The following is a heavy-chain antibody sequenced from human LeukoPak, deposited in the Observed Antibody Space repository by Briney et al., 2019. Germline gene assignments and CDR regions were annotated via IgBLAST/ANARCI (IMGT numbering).Heavy chain of an antibody. V-gene: IGHV3-74*01. CDR3: VGSDYFDY. Sequence: GGSLRLSCAASGFTFSRYWMHWVRQAPGKGLVWVSRIKSDGSSTSYADSVKGRFTISRDNAKNTLYLQMNSLSAEDTAVYYCVGSDYFDYWGQGTLVTVSS. J-gene: IGHJ4*02. CDR1: GFTFSRYW. CDR2: IKSDGSST.